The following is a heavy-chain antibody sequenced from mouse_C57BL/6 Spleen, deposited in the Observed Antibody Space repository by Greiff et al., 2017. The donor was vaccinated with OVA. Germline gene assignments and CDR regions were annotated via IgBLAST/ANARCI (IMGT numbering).Heavy chain of an antibody. D-gene: IGHD1-1*01. Sequence: VQLVESGAELVRPGTSVKVSCKASGYAFTNYLIEWVKQRPGQGLEWIGVINPGSGGTNYNEKFKGKATLTADKSSSTAYMQLSSLTSEDSAVYFCARGVYYYGSSRDYWGQGTTLTVSS. CDR3: ARGVYYYGSSRDY. V-gene: IGHV1-54*01. CDR1: GYAFTNYL. CDR2: INPGSGGT. J-gene: IGHJ2*01.